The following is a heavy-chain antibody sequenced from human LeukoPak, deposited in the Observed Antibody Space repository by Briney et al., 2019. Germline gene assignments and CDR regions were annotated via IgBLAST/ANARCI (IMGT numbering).Heavy chain of an antibody. Sequence: PGGSLRLSCAASGFTFSSYAMSWVRQAPGKGLEWVSAISGSGGSTYYADSVKGRFTISRDNSKNTLYLQMNSLRAEDTAVYYCARGCSSSSWSLFHYWGQGTLVTAYS. V-gene: IGHV3-23*01. D-gene: IGHD6-6*01. CDR2: ISGSGGST. J-gene: IGHJ4*02. CDR1: GFTFSSYA. CDR3: ARGCSSSSWSLFHY.